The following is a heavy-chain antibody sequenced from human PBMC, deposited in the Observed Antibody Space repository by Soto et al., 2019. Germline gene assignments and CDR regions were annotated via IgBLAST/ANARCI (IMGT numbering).Heavy chain of an antibody. CDR2: MYFSGST. D-gene: IGHD4-17*01. J-gene: IGHJ4*02. Sequence: QVQLQESGPGLVKPSETLSLTCSVSGGSVNNYYWNWIRQPPGKGLEWIGHMYFSGSTNYNHSLKSRVTMSVDTSKNQFSLQLRSVTSADTAVYYCARRTRSLGPFDYWGQGTLLTVSS. CDR1: GGSVNNYY. V-gene: IGHV4-59*02. CDR3: ARRTRSLGPFDY.